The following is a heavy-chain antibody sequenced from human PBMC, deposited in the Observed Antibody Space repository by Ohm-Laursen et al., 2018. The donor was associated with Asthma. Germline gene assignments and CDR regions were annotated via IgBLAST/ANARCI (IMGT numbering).Heavy chain of an antibody. V-gene: IGHV1-69*13. CDR1: GGTFSSYA. D-gene: IGHD3-22*01. J-gene: IGHJ4*02. CDR2: IIPIFGTA. CDR3: ARDGSRSGHYPRPHDY. Sequence: SVKVSCKASGGTFSSYAISWVRQAPGQGLEWMGGIIPIFGTANYAQKFQGRVTITADESTSTAYMELSSLRSEDTAVYYCARDGSRSGHYPRPHDYWGQGTLVTVSS.